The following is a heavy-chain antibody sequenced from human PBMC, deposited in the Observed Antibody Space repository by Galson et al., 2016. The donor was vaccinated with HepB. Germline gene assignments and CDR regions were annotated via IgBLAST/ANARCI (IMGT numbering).Heavy chain of an antibody. CDR1: GFTFSNFA. J-gene: IGHJ3*02. Sequence: SLRLSCAASGFTFSNFAMTWVRQAPGKGLEWVSTIGSGGFQHYADSVKGRFTVSRDNSRNTLYLQMDSLTADDTALYFCAREGYSSGHCGAFDIWGRGTVVAVSS. D-gene: IGHD6-19*01. CDR3: AREGYSSGHCGAFDI. CDR2: IGSGGFQ. V-gene: IGHV3-23*01.